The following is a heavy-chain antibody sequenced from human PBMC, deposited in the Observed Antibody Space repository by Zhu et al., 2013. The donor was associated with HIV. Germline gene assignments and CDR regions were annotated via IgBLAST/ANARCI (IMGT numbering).Heavy chain of an antibody. Sequence: GSFSGYSWTWVRQCPGKGLEWIGEMNHRGDFYFSPSLKSRVNIFVETPMNHFTLRMWSLTTADTAVYYCARGRSSSSLHNYGMDVWGQGTAITVTS. CDR2: MNHRGDF. V-gene: IGHV4-34*01. CDR3: ARGRSSSSLHNYGMDV. J-gene: IGHJ6*02. CDR1: GSFSGYS. D-gene: IGHD6-13*01.